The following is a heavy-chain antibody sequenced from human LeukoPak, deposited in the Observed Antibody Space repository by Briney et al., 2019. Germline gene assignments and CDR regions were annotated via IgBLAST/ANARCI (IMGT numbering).Heavy chain of an antibody. CDR1: GGSFSGYY. V-gene: IGHV4-34*01. CDR3: ARGGVGGYSYGYDFDY. D-gene: IGHD5-18*01. CDR2: INHSGST. Sequence: KPSETLSLTCAVYGGSFSGYYWSWIRQPPGKGLEWIGEINHSGSTNYNPSLKSRVTISVDTSKNQFSLKLSSVTAADTAVYYCARGGVGGYSYGYDFDYWGQGTLVTVSS. J-gene: IGHJ4*02.